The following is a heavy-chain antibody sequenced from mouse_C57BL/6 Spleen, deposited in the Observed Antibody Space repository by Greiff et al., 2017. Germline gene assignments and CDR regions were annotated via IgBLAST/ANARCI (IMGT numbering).Heavy chain of an antibody. Sequence: EMQGVESGGDLVKPGGSLKLSCAASGFTFSSYGMSWVRQTPDKRLEWVATISSGGSYTYYPDSVKGRFTISRDNAKNTLYLQMSSLKSEDTAMYYWARQEYGAMDYWGQGTSVTVSS. D-gene: IGHD2-10*02. J-gene: IGHJ4*01. CDR1: GFTFSSYG. V-gene: IGHV5-6*01. CDR3: ARQEYGAMDY. CDR2: ISSGGSYT.